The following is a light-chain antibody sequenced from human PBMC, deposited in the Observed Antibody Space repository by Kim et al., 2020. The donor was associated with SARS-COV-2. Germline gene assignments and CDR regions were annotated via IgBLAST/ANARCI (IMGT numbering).Light chain of an antibody. CDR3: QHYGT. V-gene: IGKV1-5*01. CDR1: KGISRW. CDR2: DAS. Sequence: LSASVGDRVTTTWRASKGISRWLAWHQQKPGKAPKILIYDASSLESGVPSRFSGSGSGTEFTLTISGQQPDDFATYYCQHYGTFGQGTKVDIK. J-gene: IGKJ1*01.